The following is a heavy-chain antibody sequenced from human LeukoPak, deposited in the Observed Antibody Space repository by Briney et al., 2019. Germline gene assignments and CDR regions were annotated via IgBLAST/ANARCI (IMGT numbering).Heavy chain of an antibody. J-gene: IGHJ4*02. CDR2: ISYDGSNK. V-gene: IGHV3-30-3*01. CDR3: TSGLVRHDY. CDR1: GFTFSSYA. Sequence: PGGSLRLSCAASGFTFSSYAMHWVRQAPGKGLEWVAVISYDGSNKYYADSVKGRFTISRDNSKNTLYLQMNSLRAEDTAVYYCTSGLVRHDYWGQGTLVTVSS. D-gene: IGHD7-27*01.